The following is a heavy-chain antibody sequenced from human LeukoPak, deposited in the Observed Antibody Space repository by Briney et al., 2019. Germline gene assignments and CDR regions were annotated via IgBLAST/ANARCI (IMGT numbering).Heavy chain of an antibody. CDR3: ARQPYEITVAGPYYYGLDV. D-gene: IGHD6-19*01. V-gene: IGHV1-18*01. J-gene: IGHJ6*02. CDR2: ISNYNGDT. CDR1: GYTFNSYG. Sequence: ASVKVSCKASGYTFNSYGFSWVRQAPGQGLEWVGWISNYNGDTRYAQKFQGRVTMTTDTSTRTSNMELRNLGSDDTAVYYCARQPYEITVAGPYYYGLDVWGQGTTVTVSS.